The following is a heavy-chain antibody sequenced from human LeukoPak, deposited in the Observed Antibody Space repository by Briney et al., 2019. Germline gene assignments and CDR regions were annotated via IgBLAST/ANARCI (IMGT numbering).Heavy chain of an antibody. J-gene: IGHJ6*02. CDR3: AKHLGDSEYYGIDV. CDR2: ISGSGDTT. V-gene: IGHV3-23*01. Sequence: GGSLRLSCAASGFTFNSYAMSWVRQAPGKGLEWISVISGSGDTTYYADSVKGRFTISRDISKNTLYLQMNSLRAEDTVVYYCAKHLGDSEYYGIDVWGQGNTVTVSS. D-gene: IGHD3-16*01. CDR1: GFTFNSYA.